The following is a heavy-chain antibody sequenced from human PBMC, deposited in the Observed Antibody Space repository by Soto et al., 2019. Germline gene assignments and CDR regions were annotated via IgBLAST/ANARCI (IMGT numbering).Heavy chain of an antibody. CDR3: AKEPKNLGPSEFDY. CDR2: ISYDGNNK. Sequence: IQCARQVPGEGLEWVAVISYDGNNKYYADSVRGRFTISRGNSKNTLYLQMNSLRAEDTAVYYCAKEPKNLGPSEFDYWGQGTLVTVSS. J-gene: IGHJ4*02. V-gene: IGHV3-30-3*02.